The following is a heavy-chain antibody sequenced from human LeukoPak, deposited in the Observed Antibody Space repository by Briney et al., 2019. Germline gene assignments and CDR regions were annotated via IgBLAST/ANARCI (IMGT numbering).Heavy chain of an antibody. CDR2: IKSKNDGATT. D-gene: IGHD5-24*01. CDR3: VRRDAYNPHYFIDV. J-gene: IGHJ6*03. Sequence: GGSLRLSCAVSEFNFDIAWMNWVRQAPGEGLEWVGRIKSKNDGATTDYAAPVRGRFTISIDDSKNTLYLQMNNLKTEDKAVYYCVRRDAYNPHYFIDVGGKGTTVPVSS. CDR1: EFNFDIAW. V-gene: IGHV3-15*01.